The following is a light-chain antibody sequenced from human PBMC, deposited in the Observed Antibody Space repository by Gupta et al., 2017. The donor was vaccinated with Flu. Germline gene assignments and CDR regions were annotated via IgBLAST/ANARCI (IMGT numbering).Light chain of an antibody. CDR1: SLRNSY. V-gene: IGLV3-19*01. Sequence: SSELTQDPAVSVALGQTVRITCQGDSLRNSYASWYQQKPGQAPVLVIYANNIRPSGIPDRFSGSSSGNTDSLTLTGAQAEDEADDEWYSQANTNHHHVVFGGGTKMTVL. J-gene: IGLJ2*01. CDR3: YSQANTNHHHVV. CDR2: ANN.